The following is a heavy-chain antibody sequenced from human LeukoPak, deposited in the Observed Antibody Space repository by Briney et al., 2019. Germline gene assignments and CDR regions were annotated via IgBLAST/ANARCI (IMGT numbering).Heavy chain of an antibody. Sequence: GQSLRLSCAASGFTFSSYSMNWVRQAPGKGLEWVSSISSSSSYIYYADSVKGRFTISRDNAKNSLYLQMNSLRAEDTAVYYCASDMVVTGATYYFDYWGQGTLVTVSS. CDR2: ISSSSSYI. V-gene: IGHV3-21*01. D-gene: IGHD4-23*01. CDR1: GFTFSSYS. CDR3: ASDMVVTGATYYFDY. J-gene: IGHJ4*02.